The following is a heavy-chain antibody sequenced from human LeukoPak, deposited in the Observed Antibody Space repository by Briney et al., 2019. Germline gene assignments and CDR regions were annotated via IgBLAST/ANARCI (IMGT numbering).Heavy chain of an antibody. Sequence: SQTLSLTCTVSGGSISSGGYYWSWIRQHPGKGLEWIGYIYYSGSTYYNPSLKSRVTISVDTSKNQFSLKLSSVTAADTAVYYCAREHRPKPMDRGVFDYWGQGTLVTVSS. D-gene: IGHD3-10*01. CDR2: IYYSGST. CDR1: GGSISSGGYY. J-gene: IGHJ4*02. V-gene: IGHV4-31*03. CDR3: AREHRPKPMDRGVFDY.